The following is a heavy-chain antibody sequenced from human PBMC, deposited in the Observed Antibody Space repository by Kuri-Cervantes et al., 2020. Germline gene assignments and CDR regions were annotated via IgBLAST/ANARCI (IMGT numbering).Heavy chain of an antibody. CDR2: INEDGSGK. V-gene: IGHV3-7*02. D-gene: IGHD3-3*01. CDR1: GFIFSNSW. J-gene: IGHJ1*01. CDR3: ATSGGGQ. Sequence: GESLKISCAASGFIFSNSWMGWARLSPGKGLEWVAKINEDGSGKFYVDSVKGRLTISRDNVKRSLFLQMNSLRAEDTAVYYCATSGGGQWGQGTLVTVSS.